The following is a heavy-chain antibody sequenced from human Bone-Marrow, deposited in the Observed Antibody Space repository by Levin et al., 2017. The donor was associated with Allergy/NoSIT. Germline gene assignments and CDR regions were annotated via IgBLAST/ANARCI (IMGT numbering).Heavy chain of an antibody. Sequence: GESLKISCAASGFTFSSYAMSWVRQAPGKGLEWVSAISGSGGSTYYADSVKGRFTISRDNSKNTLYLQMNSLRAEDTAVYYCARYGYYYYYGMDVWGQGTTVTVSS. CDR3: ARYGYYYYYGMDV. D-gene: IGHD4-17*01. CDR2: ISGSGGST. CDR1: GFTFSSYA. J-gene: IGHJ6*02. V-gene: IGHV3-23*01.